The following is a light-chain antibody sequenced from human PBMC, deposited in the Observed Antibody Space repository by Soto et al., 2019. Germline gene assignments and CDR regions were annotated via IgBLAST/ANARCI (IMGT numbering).Light chain of an antibody. CDR2: GVS. V-gene: IGKV3-20*01. J-gene: IGKJ1*01. Sequence: EIVLTQSPGTLSLSPGERATLSCRASQSVSSSFLAWYQQRPGQAPRLLIHGVSSRATGIPDRFSGSGSGTDFSLTISRLEPEDFAVYYCQQYGGSPWTFGQGTKVDIK. CDR3: QQYGGSPWT. CDR1: QSVSSSF.